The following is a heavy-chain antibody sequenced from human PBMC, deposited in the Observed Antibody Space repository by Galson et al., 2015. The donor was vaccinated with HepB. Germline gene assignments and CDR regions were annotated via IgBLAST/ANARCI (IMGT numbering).Heavy chain of an antibody. J-gene: IGHJ3*02. D-gene: IGHD2-2*02. CDR3: ARHQVPAAILEAFDI. V-gene: IGHV1-18*01. Sequence: SVKVSCKASGYTFTSYGSSWVRQAPGQGLEWMGWISAYNGNTNYAQKLQGRVTMTTDTSTSTAYMELRSLRSDDTAVYYCARHQVPAAILEAFDIWGQGTMVTVSS. CDR1: GYTFTSYG. CDR2: ISAYNGNT.